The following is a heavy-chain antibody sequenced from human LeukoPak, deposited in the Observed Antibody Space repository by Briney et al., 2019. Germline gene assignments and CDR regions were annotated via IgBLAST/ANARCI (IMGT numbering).Heavy chain of an antibody. CDR1: GYTFTSYD. V-gene: IGHV1-8*03. Sequence: ASVKVSCKASGYTFTSYDVNWVRQANGQGLEWMGWMNHNSGNTGYAQKFQGRVTITRNTSISTAYMEQSSLRSEDTAVYYCARGLGDGSAFDIWGQGTMVTVSS. J-gene: IGHJ3*02. CDR3: ARGLGDGSAFDI. D-gene: IGHD3-10*01. CDR2: MNHNSGNT.